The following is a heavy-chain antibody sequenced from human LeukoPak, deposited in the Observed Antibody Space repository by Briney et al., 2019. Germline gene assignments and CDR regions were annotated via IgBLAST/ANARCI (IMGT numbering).Heavy chain of an antibody. CDR3: ARDLGQVYSSGWYSDY. J-gene: IGHJ4*02. D-gene: IGHD6-19*01. Sequence: ASVKVSCKASGYTFTSYGISWVRQAPGQGLEWMGWISAYNGNTNYAQKLQGRVTMTTDTSTSTAYMELRSLRSDDTAVYYCARDLGQVYSSGWYSDYWGQGTLVTVSS. CDR1: GYTFTSYG. CDR2: ISAYNGNT. V-gene: IGHV1-18*01.